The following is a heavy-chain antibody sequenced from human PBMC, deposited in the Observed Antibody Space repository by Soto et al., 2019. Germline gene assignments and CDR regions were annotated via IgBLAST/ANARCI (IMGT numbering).Heavy chain of an antibody. D-gene: IGHD3-10*01. Sequence: PSETLSLTCTVSGGSISSYYWSWIRQSPGKGLEWIGQIKHSGGTNYNPLLKSRVTISVDTPRNQFSLKLSSVTAADTAVYFCARTYYYRSGTYFAWFDPWGQGTLVTVSS. V-gene: IGHV4-34*01. CDR2: IKHSGGT. J-gene: IGHJ5*02. CDR3: ARTYYYRSGTYFAWFDP. CDR1: GGSISSYY.